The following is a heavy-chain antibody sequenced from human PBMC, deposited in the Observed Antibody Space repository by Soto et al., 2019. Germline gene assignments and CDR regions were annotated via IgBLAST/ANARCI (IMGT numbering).Heavy chain of an antibody. CDR1: GYTFTRYT. V-gene: IGHV1-3*01. CDR2: INAGNDNI. J-gene: IGHJ4*02. CDR3: AIFGGSVSG. D-gene: IGHD3-10*01. Sequence: QVQLVQSGAEVKKPGASVKVSCKASGYTFTRYTMYWVRQAPGQRLECMGWINAGNDNIKYSQKFQGRVTITTDTSASTAYMDLTSLRSEDTAVYYCAIFGGSVSGWGQGTLVTVPS.